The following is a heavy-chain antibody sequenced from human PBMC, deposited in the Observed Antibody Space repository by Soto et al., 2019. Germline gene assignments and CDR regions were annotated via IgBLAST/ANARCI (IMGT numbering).Heavy chain of an antibody. CDR2: ISGRGGDT. CDR3: AKDQMARGVSPYYFDY. Sequence: GGSLRLSCAASGFTFSSYVMSWVRQAPGKGLEWVSAISGRGGDTFYADSVKGRFTISRDNPKNTLYLQMTSLRAEDTAIYYCAKDQMARGVSPYYFDYWGQGTLVTVSS. CDR1: GFTFSSYV. J-gene: IGHJ4*02. V-gene: IGHV3-23*01. D-gene: IGHD3-10*01.